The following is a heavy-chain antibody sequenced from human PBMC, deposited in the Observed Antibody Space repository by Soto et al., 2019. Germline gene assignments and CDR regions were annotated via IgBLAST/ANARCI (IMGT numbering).Heavy chain of an antibody. CDR3: STFITVPGSLEPNYYHGMDV. D-gene: IGHD3-22*01. J-gene: IGHJ6*02. V-gene: IGHV1-18*01. Sequence: ASVKVSCKTSGYTFSNYGINWVRQAPGQGLEWMGWISGYNGNTNYAQTVQGRVTMTTDTSTGTVYMELRSLKSDDTAIYYCSTFITVPGSLEPNYYHGMDVWGQGTTATVSS. CDR2: ISGYNGNT. CDR1: GYTFSNYG.